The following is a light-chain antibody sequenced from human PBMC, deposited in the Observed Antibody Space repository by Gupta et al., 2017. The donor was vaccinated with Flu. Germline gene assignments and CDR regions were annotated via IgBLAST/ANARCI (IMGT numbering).Light chain of an antibody. CDR3: RRALQTPWT. J-gene: IGKJ1*01. CDR1: QSLLHSNGYNY. V-gene: IGKV2-28*01. Sequence: DIVMTQSTLSLPVTPGEPASISCRSSQSLLHSNGYNYLDWYLQKPGQSPQLLIYLGSNRASGVPDRFSGSGSGTDFTLKISRVEAEDVGVYYCRRALQTPWTFGQGTKVEIK. CDR2: LGS.